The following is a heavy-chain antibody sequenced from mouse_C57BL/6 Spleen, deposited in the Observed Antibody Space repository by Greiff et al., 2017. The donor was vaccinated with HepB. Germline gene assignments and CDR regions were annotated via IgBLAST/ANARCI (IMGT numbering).Heavy chain of an antibody. Sequence: EVQLQHSGAELVRPGASVKLSCTASGFNIKDDYMHWVKQRPEQGLEWIGWIDPENGDTEYASKFQGKATITADTSSNTAYLQLSSLTSEDTAVYYCTVFHFDYWGQGTTLTVSS. CDR1: GFNIKDDY. CDR3: TVFHFDY. CDR2: IDPENGDT. V-gene: IGHV14-4*01. J-gene: IGHJ2*01.